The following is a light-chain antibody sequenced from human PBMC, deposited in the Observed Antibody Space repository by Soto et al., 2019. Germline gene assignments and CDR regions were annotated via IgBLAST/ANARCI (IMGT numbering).Light chain of an antibody. CDR2: EVS. J-gene: IGLJ2*01. Sequence: QSALTQPPSASGSPGQSVTFSCIGTSSDVGAYNYVSWYQQHPGKAPKLMIYEVSKRPSGVPYRFSGSKSANTASLTVSGLQAEDEADYYCSSFAGSSNVIFGGGTKLTVL. CDR3: SSFAGSSNVI. CDR1: SSDVGAYNY. V-gene: IGLV2-8*01.